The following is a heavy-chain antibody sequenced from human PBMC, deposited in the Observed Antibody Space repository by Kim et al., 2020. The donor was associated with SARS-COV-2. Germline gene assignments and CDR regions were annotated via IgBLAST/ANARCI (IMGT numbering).Heavy chain of an antibody. CDR3: ARKGQSGYFPFDY. V-gene: IGHV3-23*01. CDR1: GFSFSAYG. Sequence: GGSLRLSCAASGFSFSAYGMSWVRQAPGKGLEWLSLVSGNGVATYYADSVKGLFTISSDNSKNTLYLQMNSLRADDTAVYYCARKGQSGYFPFDYWGPGTLVTVSS. CDR2: VSGNGVAT. J-gene: IGHJ4*02. D-gene: IGHD3-22*01.